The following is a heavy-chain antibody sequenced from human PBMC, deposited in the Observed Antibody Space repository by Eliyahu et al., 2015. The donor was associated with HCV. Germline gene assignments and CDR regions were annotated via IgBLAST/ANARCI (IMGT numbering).Heavy chain of an antibody. CDR2: ISSSSSYI. CDR1: GFTFSSYS. J-gene: IGHJ6*02. D-gene: IGHD2-2*01. Sequence: EVQLVESGGGLVKPGGSLRLSCAASGFTFSSYSMNWVRQAPGKGLEWVSSISSSSSYIYYADSVKGRFTISRDNAKNSLYLQMNSLRAEDTAVYYCARVFYQPQSRAGTNRPMDVWGQGTTVTVSS. V-gene: IGHV3-21*01. CDR3: ARVFYQPQSRAGTNRPMDV.